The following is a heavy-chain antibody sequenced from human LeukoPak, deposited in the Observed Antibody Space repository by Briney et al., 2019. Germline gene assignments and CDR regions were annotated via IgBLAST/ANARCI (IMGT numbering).Heavy chain of an antibody. J-gene: IGHJ3*02. Sequence: SVKVSCKASGGTFSSYAISWVRQAPGQGLEWMGGIIPIFGTANYAQKFQGRVTMTRDTSTDTVYMYLSSLRSEDTAVYSCARAGPYDFWSGYWLDIWGQGTMVTVSS. D-gene: IGHD3-3*01. V-gene: IGHV1-69*05. CDR3: ARAGPYDFWSGYWLDI. CDR2: IIPIFGTA. CDR1: GGTFSSYA.